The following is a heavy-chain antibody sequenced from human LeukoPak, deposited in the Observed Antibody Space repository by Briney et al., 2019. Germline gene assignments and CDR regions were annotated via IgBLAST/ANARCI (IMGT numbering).Heavy chain of an antibody. J-gene: IGHJ5*02. CDR1: GYTFTSYG. V-gene: IGHV1-18*04. CDR2: ISAYNGNT. CDR3: ARDVATVTTLNWFEP. D-gene: IGHD4-17*01. Sequence: AAVTVTCKASGYTFTSYGISWVRQAPGQGLEWMGGISAYNGNTNYAQKLQVRVTMTTDTSTSTAYMEMRRLRSDDTAVYYSARDVATVTTLNWFEPWGQGTLGTASP.